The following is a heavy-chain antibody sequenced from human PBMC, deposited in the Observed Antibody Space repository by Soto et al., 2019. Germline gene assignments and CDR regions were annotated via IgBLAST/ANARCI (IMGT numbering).Heavy chain of an antibody. V-gene: IGHV3-30-3*01. J-gene: IGHJ3*02. D-gene: IGHD3-22*01. CDR3: ARDEHMIVVVAGGPDI. Sequence: QVQLVESGGGVVQPGRSLRLSCAASGFTFSSYAMHWVRQAPGKGLEWVAVISYDGSNKYYADSVKGRFTISRDNSKNTLYLQMNSLRAEDTAVYYCARDEHMIVVVAGGPDIWGQGTMVTVSS. CDR1: GFTFSSYA. CDR2: ISYDGSNK.